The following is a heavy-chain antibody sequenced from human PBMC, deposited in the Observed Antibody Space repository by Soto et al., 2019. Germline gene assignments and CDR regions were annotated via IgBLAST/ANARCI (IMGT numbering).Heavy chain of an antibody. D-gene: IGHD2-15*01. V-gene: IGHV1-46*03. J-gene: IGHJ4*02. CDR3: ARVYCSGGSCCSIDY. Sequence: QVQLVQSGAEVKKPGASVKVSCKASGYTFTSYYMHWVRQAPGQGLEWMGIINPSGSTSYAQKFQGSGTMTREKSTCTVYMELSSLISEDTAVYYCARVYCSGGSCCSIDYWGQGTLVTVCS. CDR2: INPSGST. CDR1: GYTFTSYY.